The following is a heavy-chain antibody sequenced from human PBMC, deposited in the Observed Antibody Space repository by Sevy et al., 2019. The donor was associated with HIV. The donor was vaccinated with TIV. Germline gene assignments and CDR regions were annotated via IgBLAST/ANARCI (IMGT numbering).Heavy chain of an antibody. J-gene: IGHJ5*02. D-gene: IGHD3-10*01. CDR3: AKDRLVRGVIIPNWFDP. V-gene: IGHV3-23*01. Sequence: GGSLRLSCAASGFTFSSYAMSWVRQAPGKGLEWVSAISGSGGSTCYADSVKGRFTISRDNSKNTLYLQMNSLRAEDTAVYYCAKDRLVRGVIIPNWFDPWGQGTLVTVSS. CDR2: ISGSGGST. CDR1: GFTFSSYA.